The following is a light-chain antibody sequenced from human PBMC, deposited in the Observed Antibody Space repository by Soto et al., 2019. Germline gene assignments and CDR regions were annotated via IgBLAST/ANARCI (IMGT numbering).Light chain of an antibody. Sequence: EIVLTQSPGTLSLSPGERATLSCRASQSVSSSYLAWYQQKPGQAPRLLIYGASSRATGIPDRFSGSGSGKDFPLTISRLEPEGFAVYYCKQYGSSLLTFGGGTKGEIK. CDR3: KQYGSSLLT. V-gene: IGKV3-20*01. CDR2: GAS. J-gene: IGKJ4*01. CDR1: QSVSSSY.